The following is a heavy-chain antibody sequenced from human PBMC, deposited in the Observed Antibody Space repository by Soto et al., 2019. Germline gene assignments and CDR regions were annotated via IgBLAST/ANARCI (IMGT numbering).Heavy chain of an antibody. Sequence: SETLSLTCTVSGGSVSSGSYYWSWIRQPPGKGLEWIGYIYYSGSTYYNPSLKSRVTISVDTSKNQFSLRLSSVTAADTAVYYCARGGSSGWYGMDVWGQGTTVTVSS. D-gene: IGHD6-19*01. CDR3: ARGGSSGWYGMDV. CDR1: GGSVSSGSYY. CDR2: IYYSGST. V-gene: IGHV4-39*01. J-gene: IGHJ6*02.